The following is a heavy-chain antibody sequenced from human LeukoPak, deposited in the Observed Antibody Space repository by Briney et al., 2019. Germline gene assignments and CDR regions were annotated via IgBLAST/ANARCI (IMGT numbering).Heavy chain of an antibody. CDR3: ARVDYGDCVYYFDY. V-gene: IGHV1-18*01. CDR2: ISAYNGNT. Sequence: ASVKVSCKASGYTFTSYGISWVRQAPGQGLEWMGWISAYNGNTNYAQKLQGRVTMTTDTSTSTAYMELRSLRSDDTAVYYCARVDYGDCVYYFDYWGQGTLVTVSS. D-gene: IGHD4-17*01. J-gene: IGHJ4*02. CDR1: GYTFTSYG.